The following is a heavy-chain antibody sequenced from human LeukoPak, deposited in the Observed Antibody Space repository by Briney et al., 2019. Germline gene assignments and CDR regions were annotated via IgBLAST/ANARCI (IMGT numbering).Heavy chain of an antibody. Sequence: PGGSLRLSCAASGFTFSSYAMSWVRQAPGKGLEWVSAISGSGGSTYYTDSVKGRFTISRDNSKNTLYLQMNSLRAEDTAVYYCAKGEWDCSSTSCWIWFDPWGQGTLVTVSS. D-gene: IGHD2-2*01. CDR1: GFTFSSYA. CDR3: AKGEWDCSSTSCWIWFDP. J-gene: IGHJ5*02. CDR2: ISGSGGST. V-gene: IGHV3-23*01.